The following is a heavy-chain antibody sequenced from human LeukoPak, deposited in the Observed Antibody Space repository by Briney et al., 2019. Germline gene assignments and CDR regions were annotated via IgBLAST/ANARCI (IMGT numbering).Heavy chain of an antibody. J-gene: IGHJ6*02. D-gene: IGHD2-2*01. CDR1: GYTFTGYY. CDR2: INPNSGGT. Sequence: ASVKVSCKASGYTFTGYYMHWVRQAPGQGLEWMGWINPNSGGTNYAQKFQGRVTVTRDTSISTAYMELSRLRSDDTAVYYCARDLTRIVVVLADQTSYYYYGMDVWGQGTTVTVSS. CDR3: ARDLTRIVVVLADQTSYYYYGMDV. V-gene: IGHV1-2*02.